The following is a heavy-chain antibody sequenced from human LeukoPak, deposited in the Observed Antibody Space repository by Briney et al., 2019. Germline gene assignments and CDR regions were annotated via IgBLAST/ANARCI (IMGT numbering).Heavy chain of an antibody. D-gene: IGHD4-17*01. Sequence: ASVKVSCKSSGDTFTSYYIHWVRQAPGQGLEWMGLINPSDGNTRYAQKFQDRVTMTRDTSTSTVYMDLSSLRSEGTAVYYCARAFYGLGADWGQGTLVAVSS. V-gene: IGHV1-46*01. CDR1: GDTFTSYY. CDR2: INPSDGNT. CDR3: ARAFYGLGAD. J-gene: IGHJ4*02.